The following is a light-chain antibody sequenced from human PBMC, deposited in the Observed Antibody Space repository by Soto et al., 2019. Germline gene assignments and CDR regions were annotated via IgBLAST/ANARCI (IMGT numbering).Light chain of an antibody. CDR3: QQSFRTPRT. CDR2: AAS. J-gene: IGKJ1*01. Sequence: DIQMSQSPSSLSASVGDRVTISCRASQSISTFLNWYHQKPGKAPKLLIYAASSLQSGVPSRFSGSGSGTAFTLTISSLQLEDFATYYWQQSFRTPRTFGQGTKVEIK. V-gene: IGKV1-39*01. CDR1: QSISTF.